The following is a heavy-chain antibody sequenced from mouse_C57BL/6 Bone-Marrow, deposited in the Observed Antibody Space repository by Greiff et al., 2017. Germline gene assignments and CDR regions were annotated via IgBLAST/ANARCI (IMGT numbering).Heavy chain of an antibody. CDR2: INPNNGGT. V-gene: IGHV1-18*01. CDR1: GYTFTDYN. Sequence: EVQLQESGPELVKPGASVKIPCKASGYTFTDYNMDWVKQSHGKSLEWIGDINPNNGGTIYNQKFKGKATLTVDKSSSTAYMELRSLTSEDTAVYYCARSGDYYGSHWYFDVWGTGTTVTVSS. J-gene: IGHJ1*03. CDR3: ARSGDYYGSHWYFDV. D-gene: IGHD1-1*01.